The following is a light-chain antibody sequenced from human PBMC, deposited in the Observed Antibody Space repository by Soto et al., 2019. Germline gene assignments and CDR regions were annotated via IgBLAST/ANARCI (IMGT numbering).Light chain of an antibody. Sequence: PSPSSVSASVGDRVTITCRASQSISSYLNWYQQKPGKAPKLLIYAASSLQSGVPSRFSGSGSGTDFTLTISSLQPEDFATYYCQQSYSTPRTFGQGTKVDIK. CDR2: AAS. J-gene: IGKJ1*01. CDR3: QQSYSTPRT. V-gene: IGKV1-39*01. CDR1: QSISSY.